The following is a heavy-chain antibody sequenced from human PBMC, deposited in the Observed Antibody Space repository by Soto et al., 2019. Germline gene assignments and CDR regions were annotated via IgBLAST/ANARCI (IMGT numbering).Heavy chain of an antibody. CDR3: ARLTTVVTPDFVY. J-gene: IGHJ4*02. CDR1: GGSISSGGYY. Sequence: SETLSLTCTVSGGSISSGGYYWSWIRQHPGKGLEWIGYIYYSGSTYYNPSLKSRVTISVDTSKNQFSLKLSSVTAADTAVYYCARLTTVVTPDFVYWGQGTLVTVSS. CDR2: IYYSGST. D-gene: IGHD4-17*01. V-gene: IGHV4-31*03.